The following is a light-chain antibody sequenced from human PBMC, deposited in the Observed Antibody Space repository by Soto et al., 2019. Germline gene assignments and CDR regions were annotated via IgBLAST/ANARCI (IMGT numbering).Light chain of an antibody. CDR1: QSISIN. CDR3: QQYNQGIT. V-gene: IGKV3-15*01. J-gene: IGKJ5*01. CDR2: AAS. Sequence: EIVITQSPATLSVSPGESVILSCRASQSISINVAWYQQKPGQAPRLLIYAASNRATGVPARLSGSWSGTEFTLTITSLQSEDFAVYYCQQYNQGITFGQGTRLEIK.